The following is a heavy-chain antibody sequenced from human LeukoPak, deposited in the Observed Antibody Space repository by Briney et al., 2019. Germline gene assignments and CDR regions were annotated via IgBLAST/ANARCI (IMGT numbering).Heavy chain of an antibody. V-gene: IGHV3-23*01. Sequence: GGSLRLSCAASGFTFSSYAMSWVRQAPGKGLEWVSAISGSGGSTYYADSVKGRFTISRDNSKNTLYLQMNSLRAEDTAVYYCAKDQRLCTSCYAGMFDYWGQGTLVTVSS. CDR2: ISGSGGST. CDR1: GFTFSSYA. J-gene: IGHJ4*02. D-gene: IGHD2-2*01. CDR3: AKDQRLCTSCYAGMFDY.